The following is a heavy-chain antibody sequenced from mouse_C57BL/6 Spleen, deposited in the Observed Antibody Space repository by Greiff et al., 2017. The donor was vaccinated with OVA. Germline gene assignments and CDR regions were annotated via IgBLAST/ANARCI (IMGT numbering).Heavy chain of an antibody. CDR1: GYTFTSYW. D-gene: IGHD1-1*01. CDR3: ARGPHYDGSSSIDY. CDR2: IDPSDSYT. V-gene: IGHV1-69*01. Sequence: QVQLQQPGAELVMPGASVKLSCKASGYTFTSYWMHWVKQRPGQGLEWIGEIDPSDSYTNYNQKFKGKSTLTVDKSSSTAYMQLSSLTSEDSAVYYCARGPHYDGSSSIDYWGQGTTLTVSS. J-gene: IGHJ2*01.